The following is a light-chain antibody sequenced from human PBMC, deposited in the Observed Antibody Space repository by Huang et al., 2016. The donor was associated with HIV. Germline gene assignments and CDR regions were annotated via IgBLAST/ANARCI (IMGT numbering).Light chain of an antibody. V-gene: IGKV3-15*01. CDR2: GVS. CDR1: QSLSSQ. Sequence: EIVMTQSPATPSVSPGERVTLSCRASQSLSSQLAWYQQKRGQAPRLLIYGVSTRATDIPARFSGSGSGTDFTLTINSLQSEDFATYYCQQYNDWPLTFGQGTEVEIK. CDR3: QQYNDWPLT. J-gene: IGKJ1*01.